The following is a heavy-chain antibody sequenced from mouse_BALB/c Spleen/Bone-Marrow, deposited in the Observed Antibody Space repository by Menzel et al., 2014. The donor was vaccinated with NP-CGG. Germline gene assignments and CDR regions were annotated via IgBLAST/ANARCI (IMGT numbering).Heavy chain of an antibody. CDR2: ISSGGSYT. CDR1: GFTFSSYG. V-gene: IGHV5-6*01. J-gene: IGHJ4*01. D-gene: IGHD2-4*01. CDR3: GRDTMITYYDAMDY. Sequence: EVQGVESGGDLVKPGGPLKLSCAASGFTFSSYGMSWVRQTPNKRPEWVATISSGGSYTYYPDIVKGRFTNSRDNAKNTLFLQMSSLKSEDTAMYYCGRDTMITYYDAMDYWGQGTSVTGSS.